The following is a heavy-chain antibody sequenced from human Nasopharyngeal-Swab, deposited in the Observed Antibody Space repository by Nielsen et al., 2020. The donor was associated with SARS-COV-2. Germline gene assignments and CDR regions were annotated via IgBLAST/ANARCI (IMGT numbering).Heavy chain of an antibody. V-gene: IGHV3-15*01. J-gene: IGHJ6*02. CDR2: IKSKTDGGTT. D-gene: IGHD3-3*01. CDR3: TTEGGKYYDFWSGYYGYYDMDV. Sequence: WIRQPPGKGLEWVGRIKSKTDGGTTDYAAPVKGRFTISRDDSKNTLYLQMNSLKTEDTAVYYCTTEGGKYYDFWSGYYGYYDMDVWGQGTTVTVSS.